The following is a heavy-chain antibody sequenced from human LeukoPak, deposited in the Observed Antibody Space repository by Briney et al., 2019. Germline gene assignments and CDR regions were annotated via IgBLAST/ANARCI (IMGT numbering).Heavy chain of an antibody. CDR1: GFTFSNYN. CDR2: ITSSSSYI. V-gene: IGHV3-21*04. J-gene: IGHJ4*02. CDR3: ARDFGAYVSS. D-gene: IGHD5-12*01. Sequence: GGSLRLSCAASGFTFSNYNMNWVRHAPGKGLEWVSSITSSSSYIYYADSVKGRFTISRDNAKNSLYLQMSSLRSEDTAVYYCARDFGAYVSSWGQGTLVTVSS.